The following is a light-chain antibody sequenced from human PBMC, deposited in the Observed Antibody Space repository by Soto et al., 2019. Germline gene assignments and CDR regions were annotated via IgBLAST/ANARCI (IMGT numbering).Light chain of an antibody. CDR2: GAS. J-gene: IGKJ1*01. V-gene: IGKV3-20*01. CDR1: QSVGSN. Sequence: EIVLTQSQATLSVSPGERATLSCRASQSVGSNLAWYQQKPGQGPRLLIYGASTRATGIPDRFSGSGSGTDFTLTISRLEPEDFAVYYCQQYGSSPQTFGQGTKVDIK. CDR3: QQYGSSPQT.